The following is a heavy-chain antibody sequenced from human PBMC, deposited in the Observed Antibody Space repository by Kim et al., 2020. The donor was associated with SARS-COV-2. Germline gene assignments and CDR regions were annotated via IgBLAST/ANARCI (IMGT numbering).Heavy chain of an antibody. D-gene: IGHD3-10*01. V-gene: IGHV4-34*01. CDR3: AGGGVFGGVDY. J-gene: IGHJ4*02. CDR2: T. Sequence: TNSTPARKGRVTISGDTSKNQFSRKLSSVTAAGTAVYYCAGGGVFGGVDYWGQGTLVTVSS.